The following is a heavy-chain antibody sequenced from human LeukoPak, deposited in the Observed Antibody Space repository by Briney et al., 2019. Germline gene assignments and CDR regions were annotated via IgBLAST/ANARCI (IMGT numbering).Heavy chain of an antibody. CDR3: ASLDTYSSSLDY. J-gene: IGHJ4*02. Sequence: PSETPSLTCTVSGGSISSYYWSWIRQPPGKGLEWIGYIYYSGSTNYNPSLRSRVTISVDTSKNQFSLKLSSVTAADTAVYYCASLDTYSSSLDYWGQGTLVTVSS. V-gene: IGHV4-59*08. CDR2: IYYSGST. D-gene: IGHD6-13*01. CDR1: GGSISSYY.